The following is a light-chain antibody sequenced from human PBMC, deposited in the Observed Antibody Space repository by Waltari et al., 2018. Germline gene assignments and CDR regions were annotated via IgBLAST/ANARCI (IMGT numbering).Light chain of an antibody. Sequence: QTVVTQEPSLTVSPGGTVTPTCASSAGEVPRGQRAHWLHQPPGQPPSLLIFSTNDKHPPTPARFSGSLLGGKAALTLSEVQSEDEADYYCLLFFDNSRVFGGGTKLTVL. CDR1: AGEVPRGQR. V-gene: IGLV7-43*01. J-gene: IGLJ3*02. CDR2: STN. CDR3: LLFFDNSRV.